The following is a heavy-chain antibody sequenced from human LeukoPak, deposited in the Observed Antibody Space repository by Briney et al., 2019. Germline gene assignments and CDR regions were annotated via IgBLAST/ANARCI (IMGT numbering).Heavy chain of an antibody. CDR2: IYYSGST. CDR3: ARHRTAYYFDY. V-gene: IGHV4-59*08. Sequence: SETLSLTCTGSGGSFSTYYWSWIRQPPGKGLEWIGYIYYSGSTNYNPSLKSRVTISVDTAKNQFSLKLSSVTAADTAMYYCARHRTAYYFDYWGQGTLVTVSS. J-gene: IGHJ4*02. CDR1: GGSFSTYY.